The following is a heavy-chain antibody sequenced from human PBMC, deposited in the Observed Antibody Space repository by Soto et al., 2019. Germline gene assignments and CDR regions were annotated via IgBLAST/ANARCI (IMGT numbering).Heavy chain of an antibody. J-gene: IGHJ6*02. Sequence: GGSLRLSCAASGFTFSSYWMHWVRQAPGKGLVWVSRINSDGSSTSYADSVKGRFTITRDNAKNTLYLQMNSLRAEDTAVYYCALVVVQAAIFRGTYYYYGMDVWGQGNTVTVSS. CDR3: ALVVVQAAIFRGTYYYYGMDV. CDR2: INSDGSST. D-gene: IGHD2-2*02. V-gene: IGHV3-74*01. CDR1: GFTFSSYW.